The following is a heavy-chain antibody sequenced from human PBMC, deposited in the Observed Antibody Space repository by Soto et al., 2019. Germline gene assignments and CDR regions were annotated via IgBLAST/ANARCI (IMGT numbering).Heavy chain of an antibody. CDR2: VSHDGRNT. CDR1: GFTFSPYY. CDR3: AKGGRQWLVTSDFNY. J-gene: IGHJ4*02. V-gene: IGHV3-30*18. D-gene: IGHD6-19*01. Sequence: PGGSMRLSCAASGFTFSPYYMSWVRQAPGKGLEWVAVVSHDGRNTHYADSVKGRFTISRDSSKNTVSLEMTSLRAEDTAVYYCAKGGRQWLVTSDFNYWGQGALVTVSS.